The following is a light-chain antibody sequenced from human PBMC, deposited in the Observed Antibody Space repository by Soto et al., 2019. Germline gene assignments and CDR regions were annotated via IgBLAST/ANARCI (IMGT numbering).Light chain of an antibody. CDR2: GAS. V-gene: IGKV3-20*01. CDR3: QQYGRSPPWT. Sequence: EIVLTQSPGTLSLSPGEEATLSCRASQSVDSNYLAWYQQKPGQTPRLIIYGASGRADGIPHRFSGSGSGTDFTLTISSLEPEDFAVYYCQQYGRSPPWTFGQGTKVDIK. CDR1: QSVDSNY. J-gene: IGKJ1*01.